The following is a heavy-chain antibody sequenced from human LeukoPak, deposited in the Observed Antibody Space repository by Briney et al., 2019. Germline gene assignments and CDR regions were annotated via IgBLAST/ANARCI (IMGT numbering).Heavy chain of an antibody. D-gene: IGHD5-18*01. J-gene: IGHJ4*02. V-gene: IGHV3-23*01. CDR3: AKSGGYSYAYYFDF. Sequence: GGSLRLSCAASGFTFSSYAMNWFRQAPGKGLEWVSGMSGGGGNTNYADSVKGRFTISRDNSKNTLYMQMNNLRAEDTAVYYCAKSGGYSYAYYFDFWGQGARVTVSS. CDR2: MSGGGGNT. CDR1: GFTFSSYA.